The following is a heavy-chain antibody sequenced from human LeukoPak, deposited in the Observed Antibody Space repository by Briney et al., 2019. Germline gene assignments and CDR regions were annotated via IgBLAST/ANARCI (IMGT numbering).Heavy chain of an antibody. CDR1: GGSISSSSYY. V-gene: IGHV4-39*01. Sequence: PSETLSLTCTVSGGSISSSSYYWGWIRQPPGKGLEWIGSIYYSGSTYYNPSLKSRVTISVDTSKNQFSLKLSSVTAADTAVYYCARRFGVTGAFDIWGQGTMVTVSS. CDR2: IYYSGST. CDR3: ARRFGVTGAFDI. D-gene: IGHD3-10*01. J-gene: IGHJ3*02.